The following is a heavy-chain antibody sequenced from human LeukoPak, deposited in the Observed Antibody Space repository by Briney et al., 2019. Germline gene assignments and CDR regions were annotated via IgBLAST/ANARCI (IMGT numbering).Heavy chain of an antibody. CDR1: GGSISTSNYY. V-gene: IGHV4-39*01. D-gene: IGHD3/OR15-3a*01. CDR3: ARQTGSGLFILP. CDR2: IFYSGST. Sequence: SETLSLTCTVSGGSISTSNYYWGWIRQPPGKGLEWIGNIFYSGSTYYSPSLRSRVTISLDTSRNQFSLKLNSVTAADTAVYYCARQTGSGLFILPGGQGTLVTVSS. J-gene: IGHJ4*02.